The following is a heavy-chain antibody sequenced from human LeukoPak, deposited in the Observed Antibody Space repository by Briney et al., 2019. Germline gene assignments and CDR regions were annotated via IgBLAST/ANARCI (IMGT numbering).Heavy chain of an antibody. D-gene: IGHD3-22*01. CDR2: IWYDGSNK. J-gene: IGHJ4*02. CDR1: GFTFSSYG. V-gene: IGHV3-33*06. Sequence: PGGSLRLSCAASGFTFSSYGMHWVRQAPGKGLEWVAAIWYDGSNKYYADSVKGRFTISRDNSKNTLYLQMNSLRAEDTAVYYCAKDTDGGYYYEFEGYYFDYWGQGTLVTVSS. CDR3: AKDTDGGYYYEFEGYYFDY.